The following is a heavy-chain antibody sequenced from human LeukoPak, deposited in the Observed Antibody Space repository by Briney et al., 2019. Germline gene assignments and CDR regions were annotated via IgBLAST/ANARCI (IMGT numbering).Heavy chain of an antibody. V-gene: IGHV4-34*01. CDR2: INHSGST. J-gene: IGHJ4*02. Sequence: ETLSLTCAVYGGSFSGYYWSWIRQPPGKGLEWIGEINHSGSTNYNPSLKSRVTISVDTSKNQFSLKLSSVTAADTAVYYCARDLMGGDYWGQGTLVTVSS. D-gene: IGHD1-26*01. CDR3: ARDLMGGDY. CDR1: GGSFSGYY.